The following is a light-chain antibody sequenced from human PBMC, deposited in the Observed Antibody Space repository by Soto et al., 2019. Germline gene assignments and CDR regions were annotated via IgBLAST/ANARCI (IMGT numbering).Light chain of an antibody. J-gene: IGKJ1*01. CDR2: DAS. V-gene: IGKV3-15*01. CDR3: QQYNDWPPWT. CDR1: QSVKNN. Sequence: EIVMTQSPATLSVSPGERATLSCRASQSVKNNLAWYQQKPGQAPRLLIYDASIRATGIPARFSGSGSGTEVTLTIISLQSEDFAVYYCQQYNDWPPWTFAQGTQVEIK.